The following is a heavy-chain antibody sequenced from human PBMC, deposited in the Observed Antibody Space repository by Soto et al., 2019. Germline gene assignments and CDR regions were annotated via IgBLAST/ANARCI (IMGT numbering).Heavy chain of an antibody. CDR1: GGSISSYY. D-gene: IGHD2-8*01. J-gene: IGHJ6*02. Sequence: SETLSLTCTVSGGSISSYYWTWIRQPPGKGLEWIGFMYNSGSTHYNPSLKSRVTISLDTSKNQFSLNLRSVTAADTAVYYCARDGGFCTNGVCPVYYYYGMDVWGQGTTVTVSS. CDR3: ARDGGFCTNGVCPVYYYYGMDV. V-gene: IGHV4-4*08. CDR2: MYNSGST.